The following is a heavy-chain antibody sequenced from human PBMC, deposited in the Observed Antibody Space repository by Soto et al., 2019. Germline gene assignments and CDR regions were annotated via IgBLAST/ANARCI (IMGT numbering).Heavy chain of an antibody. V-gene: IGHV4-39*01. J-gene: IGHJ4*02. Sequence: SETLSLTCTLSGGSINSSSHYWGWIRQHTGKGLDWIGSIYYSGSTYYNPSLKSRVTISVDTSKNQFSLKLNSVTAADTAVYFCARYSGYNGKLDYWGQGTPVTVSS. CDR3: ARYSGYNGKLDY. CDR1: GGSINSSSHY. CDR2: IYYSGST. D-gene: IGHD5-12*01.